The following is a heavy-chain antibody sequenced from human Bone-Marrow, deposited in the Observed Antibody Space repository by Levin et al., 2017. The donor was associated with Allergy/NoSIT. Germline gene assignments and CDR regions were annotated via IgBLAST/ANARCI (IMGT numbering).Heavy chain of an antibody. Sequence: PSGGSLRLSCIGSGFNFGDYAMSWFRQAPGKGLEWVGFIRSKAFGGTTEYAASLKGRFTISRDDSKSIAYLHVNRLKTEDTAVYYCATVPPTLWFGELLFDYWGQGNLVTVSS. D-gene: IGHD3-10*01. CDR2: IRSKAFGGTT. CDR3: ATVPPTLWFGELLFDY. V-gene: IGHV3-49*03. CDR1: GFNFGDYA. J-gene: IGHJ4*02.